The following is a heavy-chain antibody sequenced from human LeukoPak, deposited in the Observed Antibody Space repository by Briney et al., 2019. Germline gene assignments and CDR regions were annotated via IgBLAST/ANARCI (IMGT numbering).Heavy chain of an antibody. CDR2: ISAYNGNT. Sequence: ASVKVSCKTSGYTFTTYNMHWVRQAPGQGLEWMGWISAYNGNTHYAQKLQGRVTMTTDTSTSTAYMELRSLRSDDTAVYYCARDDSGYSSNWYGFDSWGQGTLVTVSS. CDR1: GYTFTTYN. V-gene: IGHV1-18*04. CDR3: ARDDSGYSSNWYGFDS. D-gene: IGHD6-13*01. J-gene: IGHJ4*02.